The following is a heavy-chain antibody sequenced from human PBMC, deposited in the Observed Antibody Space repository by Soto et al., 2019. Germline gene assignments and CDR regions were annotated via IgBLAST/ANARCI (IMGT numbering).Heavy chain of an antibody. CDR2: ITSSGSTI. J-gene: IGHJ3*02. D-gene: IGHD1-1*01. CDR1: GFTFSDYY. Sequence: QVQLVESGGGLVKPGGSLRLSCAASGFTFSDYYMSWIRQAPGKGLEWVSYITSSGSTIYYADSVKGRFTISRDNTKNSLYLKMNSLTAEDTAGYYCARDELNPLPDAAFDIWGQGTMVTVSS. V-gene: IGHV3-11*01. CDR3: ARDELNPLPDAAFDI.